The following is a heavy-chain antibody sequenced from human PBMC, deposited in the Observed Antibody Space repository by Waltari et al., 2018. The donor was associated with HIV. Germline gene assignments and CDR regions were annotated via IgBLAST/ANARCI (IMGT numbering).Heavy chain of an antibody. CDR1: GGSISSGYYY. D-gene: IGHD3-10*01. CDR2: FYTSGGT. J-gene: IGHJ6*02. V-gene: IGHV4-61*02. CDR3: ARGYYYRMDV. Sequence: QVQLQESGPGLVKPSQTLSLTCTVSGGSISSGYYYWSWIRQPAGKGLEWIGRFYTSGGTNYNPALKSRVTISVDTSKNQFSLKLSSVTAADTAVYYSARGYYYRMDVWGQGTTVTVSS.